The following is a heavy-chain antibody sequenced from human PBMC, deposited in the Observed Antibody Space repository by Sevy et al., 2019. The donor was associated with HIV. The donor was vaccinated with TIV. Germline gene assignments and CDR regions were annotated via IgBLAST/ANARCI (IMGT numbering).Heavy chain of an antibody. CDR1: GFSISSGYY. J-gene: IGHJ6*02. CDR2: IYHSGRT. V-gene: IGHV4-38-2*02. Sequence: SETLSLTCTVSGFSISSGYYWGWIRQSPEKGLEWIGNIYHSGRTYYKPSLKSRVTISVDTSKNQFSLKLISVTAADTAVYYCPRASAGDRLDYYGMDVWGQGTTVTVSS. D-gene: IGHD2-21*02. CDR3: PRASAGDRLDYYGMDV.